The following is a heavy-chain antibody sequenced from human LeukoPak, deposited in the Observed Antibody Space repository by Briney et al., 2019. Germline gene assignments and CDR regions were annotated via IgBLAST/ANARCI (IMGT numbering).Heavy chain of an antibody. CDR3: ARFPIVVVPAAILKYYYYYGMDV. J-gene: IGHJ6*02. V-gene: IGHV1-8*01. CDR1: GYTFTSYD. Sequence: ASVKVSRKASGYTFTSYDINWVRQATGQGLEWMGWMNPNSGNTGYAQKFQGRVTMTRNTSISTAYMELSSLRSEDTAVYYCARFPIVVVPAAILKYYYYYGMDVWGQGTTVTVSS. D-gene: IGHD2-2*01. CDR2: MNPNSGNT.